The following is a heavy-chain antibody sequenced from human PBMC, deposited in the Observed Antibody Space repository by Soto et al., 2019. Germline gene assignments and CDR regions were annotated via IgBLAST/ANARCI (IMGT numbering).Heavy chain of an antibody. J-gene: IGHJ4*02. CDR1: GFTFSSYG. V-gene: IGHV3-33*01. CDR2: IWYDGSNK. CDR3: ARGGRKVIAVGADY. Sequence: QVQLVESGGGVVQPGRSLRLSCAASGFTFSSYGMHWVRQAPGKGLEWVAVIWYDGSNKYYADSVKGRFTISRDNSKNTLYLQMISMRAEDTAVYYCARGGRKVIAVGADYWGQGTLVTVSS. D-gene: IGHD6-19*01.